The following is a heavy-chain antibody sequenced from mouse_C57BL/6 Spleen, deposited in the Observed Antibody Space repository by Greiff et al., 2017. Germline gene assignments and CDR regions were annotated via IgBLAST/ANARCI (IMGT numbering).Heavy chain of an antibody. Sequence: VQLQQSGAELVKPGASVKLSCKASGYTFTEYTIHWVKQRSGQGLEWIGWFYPGSGSIKYNEKFKDKATLTADKSSSTVYMELSRLTSEDSAVYFCARHEDRAYGERGVSYFDYWGQGTTLTVSS. J-gene: IGHJ2*01. D-gene: IGHD2-13*01. CDR3: ARHEDRAYGERGVSYFDY. V-gene: IGHV1-62-2*01. CDR1: GYTFTEYT. CDR2: FYPGSGSI.